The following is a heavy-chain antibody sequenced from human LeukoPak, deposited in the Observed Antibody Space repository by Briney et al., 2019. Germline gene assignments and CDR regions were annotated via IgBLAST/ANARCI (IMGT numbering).Heavy chain of an antibody. CDR1: GFTFSRSG. D-gene: IGHD2-8*01. V-gene: IGHV3-33*01. Sequence: GRSLRLSCAASGFTFSRSGMHWVRQAPGKGPEWVAVIWYDGSKQYYTESVKGRFTISRDNSKNTLDLQMSSLRVEDTAVYYCARDTTEGVLSLDVWGQGTTVTVFS. CDR3: ARDTTEGVLSLDV. J-gene: IGHJ6*02. CDR2: IWYDGSKQ.